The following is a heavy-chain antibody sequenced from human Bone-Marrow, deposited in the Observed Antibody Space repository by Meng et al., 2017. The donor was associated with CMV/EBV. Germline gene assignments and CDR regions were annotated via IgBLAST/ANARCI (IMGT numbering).Heavy chain of an antibody. Sequence: SETLSLTCTVSGDSISSDAYYWTWIRQPPGKGLEWIGYIYYTGSTYYNPFLRSRVIMSVDTSKNQFSLTLRSVTPADTAVYYCVREDDNRAHFDHWGQGTLVTASS. J-gene: IGHJ4*02. CDR3: VREDDNRAHFDH. CDR2: IYYTGST. CDR1: GDSISSDAYY. D-gene: IGHD3-22*01. V-gene: IGHV4-30-4*08.